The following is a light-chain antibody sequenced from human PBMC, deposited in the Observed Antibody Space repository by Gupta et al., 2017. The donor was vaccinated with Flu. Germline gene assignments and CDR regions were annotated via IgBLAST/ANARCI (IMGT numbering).Light chain of an antibody. CDR1: SSDVGAYNY. CDR3: NSYASTSTCV. V-gene: IGLV2-14*01. CDR2: EVS. Sequence: QSAPTQPASVSGSPGQSITISCTGTSSDVGAYNYVSWYQHHPGKAPKLSIYEVSNRPSGVSNRFSGSKSGTTAFLTISGLQAEDEADYYCNSYASTSTCVCGGGTKLNVL. J-gene: IGLJ3*02.